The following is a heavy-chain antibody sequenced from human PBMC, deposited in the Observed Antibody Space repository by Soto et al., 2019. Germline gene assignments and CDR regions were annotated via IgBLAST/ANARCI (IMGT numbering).Heavy chain of an antibody. Sequence: GGSLRLSCAASGFIFSDFYMSWIRQAPGKGLEWLSYAGCGGNTIYYADSVKARFTVSRDNAKNSLYLQMNSLRVEDTAVYYCARDSFPYYHKSTGYGEAFDPWGQGTVVTVSS. CDR3: ARDSFPYYHKSTGYGEAFDP. D-gene: IGHD3-22*01. CDR2: AGCGGNTI. J-gene: IGHJ5*02. CDR1: GFIFSDFY. V-gene: IGHV3-11*01.